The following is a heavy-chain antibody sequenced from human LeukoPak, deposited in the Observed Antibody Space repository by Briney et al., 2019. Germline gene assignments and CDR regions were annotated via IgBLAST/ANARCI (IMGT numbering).Heavy chain of an antibody. CDR2: IYTSGST. V-gene: IGHV4-4*07. CDR3: ARGPLSGNYDY. CDR1: GGSITNHY. J-gene: IGHJ4*02. D-gene: IGHD1-26*01. Sequence: SETLSLTCIVYGGSITNHYWSWIRQPAGKGLEWIGRIYTSGSTKYNASLKSRVTMSVDTSKNQFSLKLRSVTAADTAIYYCARGPLSGNYDYWGQGTLVTVSS.